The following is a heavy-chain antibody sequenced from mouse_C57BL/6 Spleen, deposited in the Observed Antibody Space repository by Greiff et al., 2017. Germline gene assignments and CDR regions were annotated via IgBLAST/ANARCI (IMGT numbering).Heavy chain of an antibody. CDR2: INPSNGGT. CDR1: GYTFTSYW. J-gene: IGHJ3*01. V-gene: IGHV1-53*01. D-gene: IGHD1-1*01. CDR3: ARSPLYGSSPAWFAY. Sequence: QVQLQQPGTELVKPGASVKLSCKASGYTFTSYWMHWVKQRPGQGLEWIGNINPSNGGTNYNEKFKSKATLTVDQSSSTAYMQLSSLTSEDSAVYYCARSPLYGSSPAWFAYWGQGTLVTVSA.